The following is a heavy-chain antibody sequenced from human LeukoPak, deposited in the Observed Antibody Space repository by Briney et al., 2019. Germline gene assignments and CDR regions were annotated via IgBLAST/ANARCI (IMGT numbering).Heavy chain of an antibody. D-gene: IGHD5-24*01. CDR1: GGSFSGYY. CDR2: INHSGST. J-gene: IGHJ6*03. Sequence: SETLSLTCAVYGGSFSGYYWSWIRQPPGKGLEWIGEINHSGSTNYNPSLKSRVTISVDTSKNQFSLKLSSVTAADTAVYYCARMANRPYYYYYYMDVWGKGTTVTISS. V-gene: IGHV4-34*01. CDR3: ARMANRPYYYYYYMDV.